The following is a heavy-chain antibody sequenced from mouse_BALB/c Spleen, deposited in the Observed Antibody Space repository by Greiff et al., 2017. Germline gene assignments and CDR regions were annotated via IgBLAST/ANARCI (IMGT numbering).Heavy chain of an antibody. CDR1: GYTFTDYE. V-gene: IGHV1-15*01. Sequence: QVQLKESGAELVRPGASVTLSCKASGYTFTDYEMHWVKQTPVHGLEWIGAIDPETGGTAYNQKFKGKATLTADKSSSTAYMELRSLTSEDSAVYYCTREGYGHGAMDYWGQGTSVTVSS. CDR2: IDPETGGT. CDR3: TREGYGHGAMDY. D-gene: IGHD2-2*01. J-gene: IGHJ4*01.